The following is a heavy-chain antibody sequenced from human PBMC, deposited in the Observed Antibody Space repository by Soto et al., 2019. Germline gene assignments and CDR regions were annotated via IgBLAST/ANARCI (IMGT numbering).Heavy chain of an antibody. Sequence: SETLYLTCTVSGGSINTFYWSWVRQPAGKGLEWIGRIFSSGSTSFNPSLGSRVAMSVDTSKNHFSLNLSSVTAADMAVYYCAREGSYSAYNFAHGIQLWSFDFWGQGALVTVSS. CDR2: IFSSGST. CDR1: GGSINTFY. CDR3: AREGSYSAYNFAHGIQLWSFDF. V-gene: IGHV4-4*07. D-gene: IGHD5-12*01. J-gene: IGHJ4*02.